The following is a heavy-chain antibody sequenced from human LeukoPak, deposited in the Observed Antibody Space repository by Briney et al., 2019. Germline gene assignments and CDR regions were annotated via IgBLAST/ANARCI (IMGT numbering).Heavy chain of an antibody. Sequence: GGSLRLSCAASGFTFSSYAMSWVRQAPGKGLEWVSAISGSGGSTYYADSVKGRFTISRDNSKNTLYLQMNSLRAEDTAVYYCAKDPFHYDSSGYYFDYWGQGTLVTVSS. CDR3: AKDPFHYDSSGYYFDY. CDR1: GFTFSSYA. CDR2: ISGSGGST. D-gene: IGHD3-22*01. J-gene: IGHJ4*02. V-gene: IGHV3-23*01.